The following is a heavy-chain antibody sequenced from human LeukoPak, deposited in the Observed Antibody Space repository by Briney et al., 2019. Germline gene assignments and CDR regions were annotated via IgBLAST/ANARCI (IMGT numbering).Heavy chain of an antibody. J-gene: IGHJ1*01. V-gene: IGHV4-4*07. CDR1: GGSISSYY. D-gene: IGHD3-22*01. Sequence: PSETLSLTCTVSGGSISSYYWSWIRQPAGKGLEWIGRIYTSGSTNYNPSLKSRVTMSVDTSKNQFSLKLSSVTAADTAVYYCARDYYDSSGYYSIQHWGQGTLVTVSS. CDR2: IYTSGST. CDR3: ARDYYDSSGYYSIQH.